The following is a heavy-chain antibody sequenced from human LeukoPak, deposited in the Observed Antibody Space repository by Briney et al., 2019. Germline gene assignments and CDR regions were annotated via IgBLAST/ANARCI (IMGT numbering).Heavy chain of an antibody. D-gene: IGHD3-3*01. Sequence: ASVKVSCKASGGTFSSYTISWVRQAPGQGLEWMGRIIPILGIANYAQKFQGRVTITADKSTSTAYMELSSLRSEDTAVYYCASSPYYDFWSGDNRFDPWGQGTLVTVSS. J-gene: IGHJ5*02. CDR3: ASSPYYDFWSGDNRFDP. CDR1: GGTFSSYT. V-gene: IGHV1-69*02. CDR2: IIPILGIA.